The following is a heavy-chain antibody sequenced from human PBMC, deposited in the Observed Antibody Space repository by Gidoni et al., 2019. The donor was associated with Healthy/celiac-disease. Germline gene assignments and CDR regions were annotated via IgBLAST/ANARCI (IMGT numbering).Heavy chain of an antibody. J-gene: IGHJ3*02. CDR3: ARGVSSGWNAFDI. CDR2: ISSSSSYI. V-gene: IGHV3-21*01. D-gene: IGHD6-19*01. Sequence: EVQLVESGGGLVKPGGSLRLSCAASGFTFSSYSMNWVRQAPGKGLEWVSSISSSSSYIYYADSVKGRFTISRDNAKNSLYLQMNSLRAEDTAVYYCARGVSSGWNAFDIWGQGTMVTVSS. CDR1: GFTFSSYS.